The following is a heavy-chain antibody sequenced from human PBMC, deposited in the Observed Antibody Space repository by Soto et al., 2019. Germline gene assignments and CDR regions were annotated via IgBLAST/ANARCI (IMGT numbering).Heavy chain of an antibody. Sequence: EVQLVESGGGLVQPGGSLRLSCAVSGFTFSSFWMHWVRQAPGEGLVWVSRINTDGNSTSYADSVKGRFTISRDNAKNTLYLQMNSLRVEDTAMYYCAKRGVDTFGLSYWGQGTLVTVYS. V-gene: IGHV3-74*01. CDR3: AKRGVDTFGLSY. J-gene: IGHJ4*02. D-gene: IGHD3-10*01. CDR2: INTDGNST. CDR1: GFTFSSFW.